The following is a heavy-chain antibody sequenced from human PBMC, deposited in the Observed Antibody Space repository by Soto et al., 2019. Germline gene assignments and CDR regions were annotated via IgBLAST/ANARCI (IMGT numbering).Heavy chain of an antibody. J-gene: IGHJ4*02. CDR3: ARAEIVVVVAATLELDY. D-gene: IGHD2-15*01. V-gene: IGHV1-18*01. CDR1: GYTFTSYG. Sequence: ASVKVSCKASGYTFTSYGISWVRQAPGQGLEWMGWISAYNGNTNYAQKLQGRVTMTTDTSTSTAYMELRSLRSDDTAVYYCARAEIVVVVAATLELDYWGQGTLVTVSS. CDR2: ISAYNGNT.